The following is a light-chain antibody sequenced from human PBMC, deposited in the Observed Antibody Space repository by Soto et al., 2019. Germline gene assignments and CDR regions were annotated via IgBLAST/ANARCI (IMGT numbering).Light chain of an antibody. CDR3: QQRSNWPT. Sequence: ETVLTPAPGTLSLSPGERATPSCRASQSVSNNYLAWYQQKPGQAPRLLIYGASNRATGIPDRFSGSGSGTDFTLTISSLEPEDFAVYYCQQRSNWPTFGQGTKVDIK. V-gene: IGKV3D-20*02. CDR1: QSVSNNY. CDR2: GAS. J-gene: IGKJ1*01.